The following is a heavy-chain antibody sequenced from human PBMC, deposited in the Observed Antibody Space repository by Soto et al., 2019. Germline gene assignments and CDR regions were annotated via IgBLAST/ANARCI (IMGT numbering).Heavy chain of an antibody. J-gene: IGHJ3*02. CDR3: AKDKSQQWLVDSDAFDI. Sequence: GGSLRLSCAASGFTFSSYAMSWVRQAPGKGLEWVSAISGSGGSTYYADSVKGRFTISRDNSKNTLYLQMNSLRAEDTAVYYCAKDKSQQWLVDSDAFDIWGQGTMVTVSS. CDR1: GFTFSSYA. V-gene: IGHV3-23*01. D-gene: IGHD6-19*01. CDR2: ISGSGGST.